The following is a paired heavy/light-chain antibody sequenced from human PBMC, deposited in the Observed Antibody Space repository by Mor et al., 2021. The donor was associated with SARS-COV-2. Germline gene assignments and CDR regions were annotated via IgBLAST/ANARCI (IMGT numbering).Heavy chain of an antibody. V-gene: IGHV3-30*18. J-gene: IGHJ6*03. CDR2: ISYDGSNK. CDR1: GFTFSSYG. Sequence: QVQLVESGGGVVQPGRSLRLSCAASGFTFSSYGMHWVRQAPGKGLEWVAVISYDGSNKYYADSVKGRFTISRDNSKNTLYLQMNSLRAEDTAVYYCAKDLLRTPNYYYYYMDVWGKGTTVTVSS. CDR3: AKDLLRTPNYYYYYMDV. D-gene: IGHD3-10*01.
Light chain of an antibody. CDR3: SSYTSSSTF. V-gene: IGLV2-14*01. J-gene: IGLJ1*01. CDR2: DVS. CDR1: SSDVGGYNY. Sequence: QSALTQPASVSGSPGQSITISCTGTSSDVGGYNYVSWYQQHPGKAPKLMIYDVSNRPSGVSNRFSGSKSGNTASLTISGLQAEDEADYYCSSYTSSSTFFGTGTKVTVL.